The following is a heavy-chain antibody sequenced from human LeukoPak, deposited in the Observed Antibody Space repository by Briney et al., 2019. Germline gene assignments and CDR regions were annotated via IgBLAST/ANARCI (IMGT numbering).Heavy chain of an antibody. V-gene: IGHV1-18*01. J-gene: IGHJ6*02. CDR2: ISAYNGNT. CDR1: GGTFSSYA. D-gene: IGHD5-24*01. CDR3: AREYRDGYNFGGMDV. Sequence: GSSVKVSCKASGGTFSSYAISWVRQAPGQGLEWMGWISAYNGNTNYAQKLQGRVTMTTDTSTSTAYMELRSLRSDDTAVYYCAREYRDGYNFGGMDVWGQGTTVTVSS.